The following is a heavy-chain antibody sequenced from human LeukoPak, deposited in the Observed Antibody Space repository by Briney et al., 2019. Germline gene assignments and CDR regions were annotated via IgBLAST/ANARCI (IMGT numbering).Heavy chain of an antibody. CDR3: ARAQWEIPFDY. D-gene: IGHD1-26*01. Sequence: PGGSLRLSCAASGFTFSSYSMNWVRQAPGKGLEWVSYISTKSGTIYYADSVKGRFTISRDNAKDSLYLQMNSLRAEDTAVYYCARAQWEIPFDYWGQGTLVTVSS. V-gene: IGHV3-48*04. CDR1: GFTFSSYS. CDR2: ISTKSGTI. J-gene: IGHJ4*02.